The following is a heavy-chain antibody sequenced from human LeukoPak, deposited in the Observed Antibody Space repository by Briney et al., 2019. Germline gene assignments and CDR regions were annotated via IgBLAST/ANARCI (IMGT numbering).Heavy chain of an antibody. CDR2: IYYSGST. Sequence: KTSETLSLTCTVSGGSISSNKYYWGWIRQPPGKGLERIGSIYYSGSTYYNPTLKSRVTIFVDTSKNQFSLKLSSVTAADTAVYYCATPYSGGYQGLDIWGQGTMVTVSS. V-gene: IGHV4-39*01. J-gene: IGHJ3*02. D-gene: IGHD1-26*01. CDR1: GGSISSNKYY. CDR3: ATPYSGGYQGLDI.